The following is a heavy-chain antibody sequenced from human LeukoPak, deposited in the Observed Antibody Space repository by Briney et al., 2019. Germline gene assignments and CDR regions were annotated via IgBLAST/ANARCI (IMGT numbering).Heavy chain of an antibody. CDR2: INHSGST. CDR3: AMGRGATPTTHYFDY. Sequence: SETLSLTCAVYGGSFSGYYWSWIRQPPGNGLEWIGEINHSGSTNYNPSLKSRVTISVDTSKNQFSLKLSSVTAADTAVYYCAMGRGATPTTHYFDYWGQGTLVTVSS. CDR1: GGSFSGYY. D-gene: IGHD3-10*01. J-gene: IGHJ4*02. V-gene: IGHV4-34*01.